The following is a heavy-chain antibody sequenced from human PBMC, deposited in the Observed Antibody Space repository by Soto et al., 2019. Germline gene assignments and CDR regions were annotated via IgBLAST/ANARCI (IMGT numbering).Heavy chain of an antibody. CDR3: ARGGWDRAPRFDY. J-gene: IGHJ4*02. D-gene: IGHD1-26*01. V-gene: IGHV4-31*03. CDR1: GGSISSGGYY. CDR2: IYYSGST. Sequence: QVQLQESGPGLVKPSQTLSLTCTVSGGSISSGGYYWSWIRQHPGKGLEWIGYIYYSGSTYYNPSLKSRVTISVDTSKNQSSLELSSVTAADTAVYYCARGGWDRAPRFDYWGQGTLVTVSS.